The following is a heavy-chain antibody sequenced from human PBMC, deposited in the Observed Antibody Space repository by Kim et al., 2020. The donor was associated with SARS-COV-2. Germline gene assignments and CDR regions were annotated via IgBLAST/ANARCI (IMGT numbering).Heavy chain of an antibody. CDR1: GGSFSGYY. CDR2: INHSGST. Sequence: SQTLSLTCAVYGGSFSGYYWSWIRQPPGKGLEWIGEINHSGSTNYNPSLKSRVTISVDTSKNQFSLKLSSVTAAATAVYYCARESSGYAGYWGQGTLVTVSS. D-gene: IGHD3-3*01. V-gene: IGHV4-34*01. J-gene: IGHJ4*02. CDR3: ARESSGYAGY.